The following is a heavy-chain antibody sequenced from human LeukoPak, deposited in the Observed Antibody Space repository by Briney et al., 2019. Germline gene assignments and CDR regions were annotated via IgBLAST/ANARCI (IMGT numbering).Heavy chain of an antibody. CDR2: IHLSGRT. D-gene: IGHD3-3*01. V-gene: IGHV4-4*02. CDR1: GRSITLIYW. Sequence: SGTLSLTCRLDGRSITLIYWGSCIRQPPGQGLEWIGEIHLSGRTNYNPSLNSRVTLALDTSKNHLSLSLTSVTAADTAVYYCSRANRAFSLFAYWGQGTLVTVPS. CDR3: SRANRAFSLFAY. J-gene: IGHJ4*02.